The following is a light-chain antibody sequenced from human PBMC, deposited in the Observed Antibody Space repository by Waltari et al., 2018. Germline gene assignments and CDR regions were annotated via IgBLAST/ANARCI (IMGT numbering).Light chain of an antibody. CDR2: SNN. CDR3: AVWDGSLNGHVV. V-gene: IGLV1-44*01. Sequence: QSVLPQPPSASGTPGQRVFISCSGSSSNIGRNTVNWYQQLPATAPKLLIFSNNQRPSGVSDRFSGSKSGTSASLAISGLQSEDEADYYCAVWDGSLNGHVVFGGGTKLTVL. J-gene: IGLJ2*01. CDR1: SSNIGRNT.